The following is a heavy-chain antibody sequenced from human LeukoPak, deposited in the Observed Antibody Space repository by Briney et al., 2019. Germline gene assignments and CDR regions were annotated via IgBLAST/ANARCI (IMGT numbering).Heavy chain of an antibody. V-gene: IGHV4-39*07. CDR1: GGSISSSSYY. J-gene: IGHJ3*02. CDR3: ARDRVVVVIGAFDI. D-gene: IGHD3-22*01. CDR2: IYYSGST. Sequence: PSETLSLTCTVSGGSISSSSYYWGWIRQPPGKGLEWIGSIYYSGSTYYNPSLKSRVTISVDTSKNQFSLKLSSVTATDTAVYYCARDRVVVVIGAFDIWGQGTMVTVSS.